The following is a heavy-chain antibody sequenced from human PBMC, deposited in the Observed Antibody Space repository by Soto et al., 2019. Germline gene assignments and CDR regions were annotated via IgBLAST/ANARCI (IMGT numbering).Heavy chain of an antibody. CDR1: GGTFSSYA. J-gene: IGHJ5*02. D-gene: IGHD6-19*01. V-gene: IGHV1-69*12. CDR2: IIPIFGTA. Sequence: QVQLVQSGAEVKKPGSSVKVSCKASGGTFSSYAISWVRQAPGQGLEWMGGIIPIFGTANYAQKFQGRVTINADESSSTAYMELSRLRSEDTAVYYCARGQVAGEVGHLHNWFDPWGQGTLVTVSS. CDR3: ARGQVAGEVGHLHNWFDP.